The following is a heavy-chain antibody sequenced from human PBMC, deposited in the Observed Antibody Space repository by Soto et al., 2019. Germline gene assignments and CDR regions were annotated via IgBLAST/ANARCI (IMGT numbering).Heavy chain of an antibody. CDR1: GGSISSSNW. CDR3: ARVGVAARFWFDP. J-gene: IGHJ5*02. Sequence: SETLSLTCAVSGGSISSSNWWSWVRQPPGKGLEWIGEIYHSGSTNYNPSLKSRVTISVDKSKNQFSLKLSSVTAADTAVYYCARVGVAARFWFDPWGQGTLVTVSS. CDR2: IYHSGST. D-gene: IGHD6-6*01. V-gene: IGHV4-4*02.